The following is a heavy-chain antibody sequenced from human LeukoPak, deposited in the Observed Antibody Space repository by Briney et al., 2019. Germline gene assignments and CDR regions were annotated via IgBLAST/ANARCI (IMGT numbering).Heavy chain of an antibody. D-gene: IGHD3-3*01. J-gene: IGHJ4*02. CDR2: ISSSSSYI. Sequence: GGSLRLSCAASGFTFSSYSMNRVRQAPGKGLEWVSSISSSSSYIYYADSVKGRFTISRDNAKNSLYLQMNSLRAEDTAVYYCARVGSDFWSGYHFDYWGQGTLVTVSS. CDR3: ARVGSDFWSGYHFDY. V-gene: IGHV3-21*01. CDR1: GFTFSSYS.